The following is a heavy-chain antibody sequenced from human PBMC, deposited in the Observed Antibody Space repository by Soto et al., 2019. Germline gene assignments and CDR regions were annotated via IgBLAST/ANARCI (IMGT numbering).Heavy chain of an antibody. V-gene: IGHV3-21*01. CDR2: ISSSSSYI. Sequence: GGSLRLSCAASGFTFSSYSMNWVRQAPGKGLEWVSSISSSSSYIYYAGSVKGRFTISRDNAKNSLYLQMNSLRAEDTAVYYCARDHVAFDIWGQGTMVTVSS. CDR1: GFTFSSYS. J-gene: IGHJ3*02. CDR3: ARDHVAFDI.